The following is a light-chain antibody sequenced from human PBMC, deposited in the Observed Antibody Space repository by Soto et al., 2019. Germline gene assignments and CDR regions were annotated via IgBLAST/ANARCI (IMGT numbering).Light chain of an antibody. Sequence: EIVMTQSPATLSVSPGERATLSCRASQSVSTTPASSQPQPGQAPRLLIYGASTRATGIPARFSGSGSGTEFTLTISSLQSEDFAVYYCQQYNNWPPWTFGQGTKVEIK. J-gene: IGKJ1*01. V-gene: IGKV3-15*01. CDR3: QQYNNWPPWT. CDR2: GAS. CDR1: QSVSTT.